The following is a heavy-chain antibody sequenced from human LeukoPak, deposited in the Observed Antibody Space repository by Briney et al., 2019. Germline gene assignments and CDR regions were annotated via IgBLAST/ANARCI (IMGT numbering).Heavy chain of an antibody. D-gene: IGHD2-8*01. J-gene: IGHJ4*02. Sequence: GGSLRLSCAASGFTFSSYGMHWVRQAPGKGLEWVAFIRYDGSNKYYADSVKGRFTISRDNSKNTLYLQMNRLRAEDTAVYYCARGRLKCTNGVCYNYFDYWGQGTLVTVSS. V-gene: IGHV3-30*02. CDR2: IRYDGSNK. CDR3: ARGRLKCTNGVCYNYFDY. CDR1: GFTFSSYG.